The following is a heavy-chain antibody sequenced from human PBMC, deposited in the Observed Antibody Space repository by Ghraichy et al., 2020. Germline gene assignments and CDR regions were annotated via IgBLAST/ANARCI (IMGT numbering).Heavy chain of an antibody. CDR3: ARYAIDTAMVHNWFDP. Sequence: SETLSLTCAVYGGSFSGYYWSWIRQPPGKGLEWIGEINHSGSTNYNPSLKSRVTISVDTSKNQFSLKLSSVTAADTAVYYCARYAIDTAMVHNWFDPWGQGTLVTVSS. D-gene: IGHD5-18*01. CDR1: GGSFSGYY. V-gene: IGHV4-34*01. J-gene: IGHJ5*02. CDR2: INHSGST.